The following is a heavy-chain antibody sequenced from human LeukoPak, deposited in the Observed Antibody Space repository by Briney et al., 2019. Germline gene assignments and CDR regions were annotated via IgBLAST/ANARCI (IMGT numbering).Heavy chain of an antibody. CDR3: ARVRYNYGDSDY. CDR1: GYSISSGYY. Sequence: SETLSLTCAVSGYSISSGYYWGWIRQPPGKGLEWIGTIYHNENTYYNPSLKSRVTISVGTFKNQFSLKLSSVTAADTAVYYCARVRYNYGDSDYWGQGTLVTVSS. CDR2: IYHNENT. J-gene: IGHJ4*02. D-gene: IGHD5-18*01. V-gene: IGHV4-38-2*01.